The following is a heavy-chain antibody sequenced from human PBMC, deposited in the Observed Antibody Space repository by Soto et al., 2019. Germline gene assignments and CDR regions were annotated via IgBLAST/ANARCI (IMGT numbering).Heavy chain of an antibody. V-gene: IGHV3-21*06. CDR2: ISSANAYI. CDR3: ARDQDIVVAPGAYGMDV. Sequence: PGGSLRLSCVASGFTFSSYSVNWVRQAPGMGLEWVSSISSANAYIYYADSVKGRFTVSRDNAKNSLYLQMNSLRDEDTAVYYCARDQDIVVAPGAYGMDVWGQGTTVTVSS. CDR1: GFTFSSYS. D-gene: IGHD2-2*01. J-gene: IGHJ6*02.